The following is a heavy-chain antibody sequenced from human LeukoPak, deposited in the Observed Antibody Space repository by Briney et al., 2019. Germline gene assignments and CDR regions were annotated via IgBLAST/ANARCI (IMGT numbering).Heavy chain of an antibody. D-gene: IGHD4-17*01. CDR1: GHTLIELP. V-gene: IGHV1-24*01. J-gene: IGHJ4*02. CDR2: FDPEDGDT. Sequence: ASVKVSCKVSGHTLIELPIHWVRQARGKGFEWMGGFDPEDGDTIYAQRFQGRVTMTEDTSIETAYMEMSSLRFDDTAVYYCTTAFYIDGDPGYWGQGTLVTASS. CDR3: TTAFYIDGDPGY.